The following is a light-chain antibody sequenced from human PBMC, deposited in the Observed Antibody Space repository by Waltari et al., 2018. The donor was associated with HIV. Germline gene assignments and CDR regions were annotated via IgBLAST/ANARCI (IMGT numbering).Light chain of an antibody. CDR1: SSNIGSNT. V-gene: IGLV1-44*01. Sequence: QSVLTQPPSASGTPGQRVTISCSGSSSNIGSNTVHWYQPLPGTAPKLLIYSNNQRPAGVPDRFSGSKSGTSASLAISGLQSEDEADYYCAAWDDSLNVVVFGGGTKLTVL. CDR3: AAWDDSLNVVV. J-gene: IGLJ2*01. CDR2: SNN.